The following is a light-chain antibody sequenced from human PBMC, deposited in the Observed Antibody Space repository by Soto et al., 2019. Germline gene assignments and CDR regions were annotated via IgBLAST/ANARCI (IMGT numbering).Light chain of an antibody. CDR3: QSFDSGLSGAL. CDR1: SSSIGAGYA. V-gene: IGLV1-40*01. CDR2: GDT. Sequence: QSVLTQPPSVSGAPGQRVTISCTGRSSSIGAGYAVHWYQHLPGTAPKLLIYGDTHRPSGVPDRFSGSRSGSSASLTITGLQTEDESFYHCQSFDSGLSGALFGGGTKLTVL. J-gene: IGLJ2*01.